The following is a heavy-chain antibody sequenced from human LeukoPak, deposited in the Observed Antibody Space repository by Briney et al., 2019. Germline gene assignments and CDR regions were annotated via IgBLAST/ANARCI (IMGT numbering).Heavy chain of an antibody. V-gene: IGHV3-21*01. CDR2: ISSSSSYI. CDR3: ARDWAQLGPSGYSYGPDDY. J-gene: IGHJ4*02. Sequence: PGGSLRLSCAAAGFTFRSYSMNWVRQAPGKGLEWVSSISSSSSYIYYADSVKGRFTISRDNAKNSLYPQMNSLRAEDTAVYYCARDWAQLGPSGYSYGPDDYWGQGTLVTVSS. D-gene: IGHD5-18*01. CDR1: GFTFRSYS.